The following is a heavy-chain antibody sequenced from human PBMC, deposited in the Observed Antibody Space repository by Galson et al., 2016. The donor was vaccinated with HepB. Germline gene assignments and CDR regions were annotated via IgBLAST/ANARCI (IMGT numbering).Heavy chain of an antibody. Sequence: SVKVSCKASGDTFTGYYIHWVRQAPGQGLEWMAWLSANSGATNYAQKFQGWVTMTRGTSISTAYMELTSLTSDATAIYYCATSTGYRSGWGAFDIWGQGTMVTVSS. CDR2: LSANSGAT. D-gene: IGHD6-25*01. J-gene: IGHJ3*02. V-gene: IGHV1-2*04. CDR1: GDTFTGYY. CDR3: ATSTGYRSGWGAFDI.